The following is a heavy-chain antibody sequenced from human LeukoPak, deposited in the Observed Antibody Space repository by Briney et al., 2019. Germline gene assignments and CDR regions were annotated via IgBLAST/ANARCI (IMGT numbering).Heavy chain of an antibody. D-gene: IGHD3-22*01. V-gene: IGHV4-59*08. CDR3: ARLTGGDSSGYYDY. J-gene: IGHJ4*02. Sequence: SETLSLTCTVSGGSISSYYWSWIRQPPGKGLEWIGYIYYSGSTNYNPSLKSRVTISVDTSKNQFSLKLSSVTAADTAVYYCARLTGGDSSGYYDYWGQGTLVTVSS. CDR2: IYYSGST. CDR1: GGSISSYY.